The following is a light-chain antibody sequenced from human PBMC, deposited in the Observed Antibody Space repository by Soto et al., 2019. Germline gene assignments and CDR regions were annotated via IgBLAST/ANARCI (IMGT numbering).Light chain of an antibody. CDR1: QSVSSN. Sequence: EIVMTQSPATLSVSPGERATLSCRASQSVSSNLAWYQQKPGQAPRLLIYGASTRATGIPARFSGSGSGTGFTLTISSLQSEDFAVYYCQQYNNWPPWTFGQGTKGDIK. CDR3: QQYNNWPPWT. CDR2: GAS. V-gene: IGKV3-15*01. J-gene: IGKJ1*01.